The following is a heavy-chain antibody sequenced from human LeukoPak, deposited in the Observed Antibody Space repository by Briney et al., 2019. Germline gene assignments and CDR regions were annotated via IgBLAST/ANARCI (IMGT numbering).Heavy chain of an antibody. CDR2: ISGSGGTT. CDR3: AKGGPYSNFPFDP. J-gene: IGHJ5*02. V-gene: IGHV3-23*01. D-gene: IGHD4-4*01. Sequence: GRSLRPSCAASGFTFRNYDMGWVRQAPGKGREWVSTISGSGGTTYCADSVKSRFTISRDNSKSTLFLRMNRLRAEDTALYYCAKGGPYSNFPFDPWGKGTLVTVFS. CDR1: GFTFRNYD.